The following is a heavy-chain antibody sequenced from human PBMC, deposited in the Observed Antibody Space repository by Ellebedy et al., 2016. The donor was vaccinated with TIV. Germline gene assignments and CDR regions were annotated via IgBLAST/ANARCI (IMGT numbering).Heavy chain of an antibody. J-gene: IGHJ4*02. V-gene: IGHV3-23*01. D-gene: IGHD3-16*01. CDR2: ISASGGST. Sequence: PGGSLRLSCATSGFTFTYYWMSWVRQAPGKGLEWVSAISASGGSTYYADSVKGRFTISRDNSDNTLHLQMNSLRAEDTATYYCAISGGGNDYCHSWGQGSLVTVSS. CDR3: AISGGGNDYCHS. CDR1: GFTFTYYW.